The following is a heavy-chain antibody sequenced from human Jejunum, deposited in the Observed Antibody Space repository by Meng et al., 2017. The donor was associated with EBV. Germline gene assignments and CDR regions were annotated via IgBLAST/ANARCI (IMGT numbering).Heavy chain of an antibody. CDR2: INPNSGGA. V-gene: IGHV1-2*06. D-gene: IGHD3-16*01. CDR3: AREGLVGDLRYFDL. J-gene: IGHJ2*01. Sequence: ADVKKPGASVKVSCKASAYTFAGYYMHWVRQAPGQGLEWMGRINPNSGGANYAQKFQGRVTMTRDTSISTAYMELSRLRSDDTAVYYCAREGLVGDLRYFDLWGRGTLVTVSS. CDR1: AYTFAGYY.